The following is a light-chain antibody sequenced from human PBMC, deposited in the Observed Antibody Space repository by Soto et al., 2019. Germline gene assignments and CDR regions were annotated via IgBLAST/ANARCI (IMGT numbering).Light chain of an antibody. CDR2: GAS. J-gene: IGKJ4*01. CDR1: QSVSSN. V-gene: IGKV3-15*01. CDR3: QQYNNWPPLT. Sequence: EIVMTQSPATLSVSPGERATLSCRARQSVSSNLAWYQQKPGQAPRLLIYGASTRATGIPARFSGSGSGTEFTLTISSLQSEYFAVYYCQQYNNWPPLTVGGGTKVEIK.